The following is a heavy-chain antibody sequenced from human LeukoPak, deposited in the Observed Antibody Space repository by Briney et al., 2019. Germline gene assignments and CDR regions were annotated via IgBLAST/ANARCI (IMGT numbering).Heavy chain of an antibody. V-gene: IGHV4-59*01. CDR1: GGSISSYY. D-gene: IGHD1-26*01. J-gene: IGHJ4*02. CDR2: IYYSGST. CDR3: ARRVKVGATSHFDY. Sequence: SETLSLTCTVSGGSISSYYWSWIRQPPGEGLEWIGYIYYSGSTNYNPSLKSRVTISVDTSTNQFSLKLSSVTAADTAVYYCARRVKVGATSHFDYWGRGTLVTVSS.